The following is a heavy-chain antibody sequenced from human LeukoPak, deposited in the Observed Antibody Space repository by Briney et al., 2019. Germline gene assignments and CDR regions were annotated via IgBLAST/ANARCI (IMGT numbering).Heavy chain of an antibody. CDR1: GFSFSSYG. V-gene: IGHV3-30*18. CDR2: ISSDGSNK. J-gene: IGHJ4*02. CDR3: AKELRVPGIDY. D-gene: IGHD3-10*01. Sequence: GGSLRLSCAASGFSFSSYGMLWVRQAPSKWRDRVAVISSDGSNKYYADSVKGRFTISRDNSKNTLYLQMNSLRPEDTAVYYCAKELRVPGIDYWGQGTLVTVSS.